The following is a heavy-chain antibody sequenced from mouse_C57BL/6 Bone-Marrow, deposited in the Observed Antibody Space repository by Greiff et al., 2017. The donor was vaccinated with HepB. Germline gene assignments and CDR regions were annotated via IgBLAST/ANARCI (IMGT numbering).Heavy chain of an antibody. D-gene: IGHD2-5*01. V-gene: IGHV1-50*01. CDR2: IDPSDSYT. Sequence: VQLQQPGAELVKPGASVKLSCKASGYTFTSYWMQWVKQRPGQGLEWIGEIDPSDSYTNYNQKFKGKATLTVDTSSSTAYMQLSSLTSEDSPVYYCARESNYGFAYWGQGTLVTVSA. CDR3: ARESNYGFAY. J-gene: IGHJ3*01. CDR1: GYTFTSYW.